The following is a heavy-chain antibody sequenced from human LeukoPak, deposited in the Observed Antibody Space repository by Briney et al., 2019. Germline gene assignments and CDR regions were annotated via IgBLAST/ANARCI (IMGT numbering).Heavy chain of an antibody. D-gene: IGHD5-18*01. V-gene: IGHV4-39*07. CDR3: ARVLVDTAMVFSTPSSQNRPGGNAFDI. Sequence: SETLSLTCTVSGGSISSNSYYWSWVRQPPGKGLEWIGEINHSGSTNYNPSLKSRVTISVDTSKNQFSLKLSSVTAADTAVYYCARVLVDTAMVFSTPSSQNRPGGNAFDIWGQGTMVTVSS. J-gene: IGHJ3*02. CDR1: GGSISSNSYY. CDR2: INHSGST.